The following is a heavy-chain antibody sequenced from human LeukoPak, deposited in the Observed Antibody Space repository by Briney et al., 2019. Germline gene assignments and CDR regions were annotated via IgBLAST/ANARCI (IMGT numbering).Heavy chain of an antibody. Sequence: ASVKVSCKASGYTFTSYGISWVRQAPGQGLEWMGWISASNGNTNYAQKLQGRVTMTTDTSTSTAYMELRSLRSDDTAVYYCARRLLWFGELSLFDYWGQGTLVTVSS. CDR2: ISASNGNT. J-gene: IGHJ4*02. CDR1: GYTFTSYG. D-gene: IGHD3-10*01. V-gene: IGHV1-18*04. CDR3: ARRLLWFGELSLFDY.